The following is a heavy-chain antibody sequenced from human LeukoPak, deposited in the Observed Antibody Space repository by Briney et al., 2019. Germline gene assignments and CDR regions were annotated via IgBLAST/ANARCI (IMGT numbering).Heavy chain of an antibody. CDR1: GYSISSDYY. D-gene: IGHD6-13*01. Sequence: SETLSLTCAVYGYSISSDYYSGWPRQPAGKGVEGIGSIYHSRSTYYNPSLKSRVTISVDTSKNTFSLKLSSVTAADTAVYYCARPNGPAGPPEVWVDRWGQGTLVTVSS. CDR3: ARPNGPAGPPEVWVDR. CDR2: IYHSRST. J-gene: IGHJ5*02. V-gene: IGHV4-38-2*01.